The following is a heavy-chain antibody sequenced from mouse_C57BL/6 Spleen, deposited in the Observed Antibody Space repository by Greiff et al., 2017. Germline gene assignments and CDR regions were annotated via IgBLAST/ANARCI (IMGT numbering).Heavy chain of an antibody. Sequence: EVKLMESGPGLVKPSQSLSLTCSVTGYSITSGYYWNWIRQFPGNKLEWMGYISYDGSNNYNPSLKNRISITRDTSKNQFFLKLNSVTTEDTATYYCARDRGRGFAYWGQGTLVTVSA. V-gene: IGHV3-6*01. J-gene: IGHJ3*01. CDR2: ISYDGSN. CDR3: ARDRGRGFAY. CDR1: GYSITSGYY. D-gene: IGHD3-3*01.